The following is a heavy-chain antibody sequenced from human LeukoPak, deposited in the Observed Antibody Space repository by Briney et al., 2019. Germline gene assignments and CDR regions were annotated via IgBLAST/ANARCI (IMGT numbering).Heavy chain of an antibody. CDR2: ISAYNGNT. V-gene: IGHV1-18*01. CDR1: AYTFTSYG. Sequence: ASVTVSCKASAYTFTSYGISWVRQAPGQGLEWMGWISAYNGNTNYAQKLQGRVTMTTDTSTSTAYMELRSLRSDDTAVYYCARDRKYYYDSSGYYAFDYWGQGTLVTVSS. J-gene: IGHJ4*02. CDR3: ARDRKYYYDSSGYYAFDY. D-gene: IGHD3-22*01.